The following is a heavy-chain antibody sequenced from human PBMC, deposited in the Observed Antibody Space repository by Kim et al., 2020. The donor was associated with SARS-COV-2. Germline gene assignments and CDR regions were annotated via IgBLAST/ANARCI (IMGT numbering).Heavy chain of an antibody. J-gene: IGHJ4*02. CDR3: ARAPESYYDILTGYPLYYFDY. CDR2: ISSSRSTI. D-gene: IGHD3-9*01. CDR1: AFTFRSYS. Sequence: GGSLRLSCAASAFTFRSYSMNWVRQAPGKGLEWVSYISSSRSTIYYADSVKGRFTISRDNAKNSLYLQMNSLRAEDTAIYYCARAPESYYDILTGYPLYYFDYWGQGTLVTVSS. V-gene: IGHV3-48*04.